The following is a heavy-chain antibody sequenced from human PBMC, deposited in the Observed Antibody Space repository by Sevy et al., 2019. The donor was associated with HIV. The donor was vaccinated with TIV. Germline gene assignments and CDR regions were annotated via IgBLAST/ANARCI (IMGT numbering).Heavy chain of an antibody. V-gene: IGHV3-23*01. D-gene: IGHD2-8*01. J-gene: IGHJ4*02. CDR3: AREGCTKPHDY. CDR2: LSFGCGEI. CDR1: GFTFSKYS. Sequence: GGSLRLSCAASGFTFSKYSMSWVRQPPGKGLEWVSTLSFGCGEINYADSVKGRFTIYRDNSKNSVYLQMNNLRPEDTAVYYCAREGCTKPHDYWGQGTLVTVSS.